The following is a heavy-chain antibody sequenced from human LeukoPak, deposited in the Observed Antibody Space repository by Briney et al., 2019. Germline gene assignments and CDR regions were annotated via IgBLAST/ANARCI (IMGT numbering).Heavy chain of an antibody. V-gene: IGHV5-10-1*01. CDR1: GYSFTSYW. CDR3: ARHEYGSSSSDY. D-gene: IGHD6-6*01. CDR2: IDPSDSYT. Sequence: GESLKISCKGSGYSFTSYWISWVRQMPGKGLEWMGRIDPSDSYTNYSPSFQGHVAISADKSISTAYLQWSSLKASDTAMYYCARHEYGSSSSDYWGQGTLVTVSS. J-gene: IGHJ4*02.